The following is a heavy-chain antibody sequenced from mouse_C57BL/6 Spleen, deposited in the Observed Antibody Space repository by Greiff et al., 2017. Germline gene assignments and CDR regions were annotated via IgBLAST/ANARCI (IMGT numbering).Heavy chain of an antibody. CDR2: ISSGGSYT. Sequence: EVLLVESGGDLVKPGGSLKLSCAASGFTFSSYGMSWVRQTPDKRLEWVATISSGGSYTYYPDSVKGRFTISRDNAKNTLYLQMSSLKSEDTAMYYCARHYYDYLYAMDYWGQGTSVTVSS. CDR3: ARHYYDYLYAMDY. CDR1: GFTFSSYG. D-gene: IGHD2-4*01. V-gene: IGHV5-6*01. J-gene: IGHJ4*01.